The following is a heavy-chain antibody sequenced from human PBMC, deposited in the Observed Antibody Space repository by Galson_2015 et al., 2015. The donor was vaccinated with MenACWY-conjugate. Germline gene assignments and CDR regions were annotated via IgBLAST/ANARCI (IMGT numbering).Heavy chain of an antibody. V-gene: IGHV3-53*01. J-gene: IGHJ4*02. Sequence: SLRLSCAASGFSVTSHFMGWVRQAPGKGLEWVALLYDDGTSRYADSVKGRFTISRDTPRNSLSLQMHGLRAEDTAMYFCAKIVRHPVGPYFDPWGQGTLVLVSS. D-gene: IGHD2-21*01. CDR1: GFSVTSHF. CDR2: LYDDGTS. CDR3: AKIVRHPVGPYFDP.